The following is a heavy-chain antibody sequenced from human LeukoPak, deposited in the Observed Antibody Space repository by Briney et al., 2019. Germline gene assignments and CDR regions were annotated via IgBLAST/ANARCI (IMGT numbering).Heavy chain of an antibody. V-gene: IGHV4-34*01. CDR2: INHCGST. J-gene: IGHJ6*02. CDR3: ARELGATVVNYGMDV. CDR1: GGSFSGYY. Sequence: SETLSLTCAVYGGSFSGYYCSWIRQPPGKGLKWVGEINHCGSTNYTPSLKSRVTISVDTSKKQFSLKLSSVTAADTAVYYCARELGATVVNYGMDVWGQGTTVTVSS. D-gene: IGHD4-23*01.